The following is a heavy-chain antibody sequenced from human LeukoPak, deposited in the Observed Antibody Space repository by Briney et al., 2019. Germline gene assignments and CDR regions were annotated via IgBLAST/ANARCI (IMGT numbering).Heavy chain of an antibody. CDR3: ARELRFLEWLDY. CDR1: GFTFSNYA. CDR2: ISGSGGST. Sequence: GGSLRLSCAASGFTFSNYAMSWVRQAPGNGLEWVSSISGSGGSTYHADSVKGRFTISRDNAKNSLYLQMNSLRAEDTAVYYCARELRFLEWLDYWGQGTLVTVSS. D-gene: IGHD3-3*01. J-gene: IGHJ4*02. V-gene: IGHV3-23*01.